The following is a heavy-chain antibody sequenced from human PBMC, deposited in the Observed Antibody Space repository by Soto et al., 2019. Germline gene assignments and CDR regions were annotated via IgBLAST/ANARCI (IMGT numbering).Heavy chain of an antibody. D-gene: IGHD6-19*01. CDR3: ARSVEGHFDY. J-gene: IGHJ4*02. Sequence: EVQLVESGGGLFKPGGPLRLSCAASGLTFSIYSRNWSRKLPGKGLEWVSYITSDRKTIHYADSVKGRFTIFRDSAKNSLYLQMNSLRDEDTAVYYCARSVEGHFDYWGQGTLVTVSS. V-gene: IGHV3-48*02. CDR1: GLTFSIYS. CDR2: ITSDRKTI.